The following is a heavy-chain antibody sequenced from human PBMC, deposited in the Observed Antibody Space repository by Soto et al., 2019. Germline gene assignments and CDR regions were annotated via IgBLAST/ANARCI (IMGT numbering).Heavy chain of an antibody. CDR3: ASEKTKFDY. CDR2: INPNSGGT. Sequence: GASVKVSCKKSGCIFTDYYMHWVRQAPGQGLEWMGWINPNSGGTNYAQKFQGRVTMTTDTSISIAYLDLANLTFDDTAVYYRASEKTKFDYWGQVTLVTVSS. J-gene: IGHJ4*02. CDR1: GCIFTDYY. V-gene: IGHV1-2*02.